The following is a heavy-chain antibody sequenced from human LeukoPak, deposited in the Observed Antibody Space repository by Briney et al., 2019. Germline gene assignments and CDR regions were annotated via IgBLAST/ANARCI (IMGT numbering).Heavy chain of an antibody. CDR3: ARGTRTVTLDY. V-gene: IGHV4-34*01. CDR1: GGSFSGYY. J-gene: IGHJ4*02. Sequence: SETLSLTCAVHGGSFSGYYWSWIRQPPGKGLEWIGEINHSGSTNYNPSLKSRVTISVDTSKNQFSLKLSSVTAADTAVYYCARGTRTVTLDYWGQGTLVTVSS. CDR2: INHSGST. D-gene: IGHD4-17*01.